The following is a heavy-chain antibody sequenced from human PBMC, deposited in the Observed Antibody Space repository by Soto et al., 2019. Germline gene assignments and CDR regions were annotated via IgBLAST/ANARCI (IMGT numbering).Heavy chain of an antibody. CDR1: GYTLTSYY. CDR2: INPSGGST. J-gene: IGHJ3*02. V-gene: IGHV1-46*01. D-gene: IGHD5-18*01. CDR3: ARAAYTAHAFDI. Sequence: ASVKGSCKASGYTLTSYYMHWVRQAPGQGLEWMGIINPSGGSTSYAQKFQGRVTMTRDTSTSTVYMELSSLRSEDTAVYYCARAAYTAHAFDIWGQGTMVTVSS.